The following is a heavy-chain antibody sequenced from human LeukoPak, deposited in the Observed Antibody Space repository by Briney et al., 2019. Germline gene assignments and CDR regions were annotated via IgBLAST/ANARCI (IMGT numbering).Heavy chain of an antibody. CDR1: GFTFSSYS. V-gene: IGHV3-21*01. Sequence: PGGSLRLSCAASGFTFSSYSMNWVRQAPGKGLEWVSSISSSSSYIYYADSVKGRFTISRDNAKNSLYLQMNSLRAEDTAVYYCAREFRDIVVVPAAIPRYYYYGMDVWGQGTTVTVSS. D-gene: IGHD2-2*01. CDR2: ISSSSSYI. CDR3: AREFRDIVVVPAAIPRYYYYGMDV. J-gene: IGHJ6*02.